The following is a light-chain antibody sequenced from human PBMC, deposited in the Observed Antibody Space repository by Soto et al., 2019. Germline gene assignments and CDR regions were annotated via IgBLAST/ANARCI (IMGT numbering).Light chain of an antibody. V-gene: IGKV1-5*01. CDR3: QQYKSYSYT. J-gene: IGKJ2*01. Sequence: DIQMTQSPSILSASVGDRVTITCRASQSISNWLAWYQQKPGRAPKVLIYDASSLQSGVPSRFSGSGSGTEFTLTISSLQPDDTAPYYCQQYKSYSYTFGEGTNLEI. CDR2: DAS. CDR1: QSISNW.